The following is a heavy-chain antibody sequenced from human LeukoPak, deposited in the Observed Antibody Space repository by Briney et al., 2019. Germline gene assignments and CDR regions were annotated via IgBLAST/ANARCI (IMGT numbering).Heavy chain of an antibody. J-gene: IGHJ5*02. CDR2: INHSGST. CDR3: ARGQRLEYLFDP. D-gene: IGHD6-25*01. V-gene: IGHV4-39*07. Sequence: SETLSLTCTVSGGSISSSSYYWSWIRQPPGKGLEWIGEINHSGSTNYNPSLKSRVTISVDTSKNQFSLKLSSVTAADTAVYYCARGQRLEYLFDPWGQGTLVTVSS. CDR1: GGSISSSSYY.